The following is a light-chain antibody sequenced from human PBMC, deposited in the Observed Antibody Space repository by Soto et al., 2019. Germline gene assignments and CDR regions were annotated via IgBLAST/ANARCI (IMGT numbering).Light chain of an antibody. V-gene: IGLV2-14*03. CDR1: SGDVGAYNF. Sequence: QSALTQPASVSGCPGQSIRVSWAGGSGDVGAYNFVSWHQQHPGKAPKLMIYNVYDRPSGISYRFSGSKSGNTASLTISGLQGEDEADYYCSAYTVSRTYVFGTGTKVTVL. J-gene: IGLJ1*01. CDR3: SAYTVSRTYV. CDR2: NVY.